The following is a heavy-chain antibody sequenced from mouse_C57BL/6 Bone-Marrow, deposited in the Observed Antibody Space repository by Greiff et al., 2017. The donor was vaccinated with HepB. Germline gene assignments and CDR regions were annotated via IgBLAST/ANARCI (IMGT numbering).Heavy chain of an antibody. CDR1: GYTFTSYW. Sequence: VQLQQPGAELVKPGASVKLSCKASGYTFTSYWMHWVKQRPGQGLEWIGMIHPNSGSTNYNEKFKSKATLTVDKSSSTAYMQLSSLTSEDSAVYYCARRRAAQGFAYWGQGTLVTVSA. J-gene: IGHJ3*01. D-gene: IGHD3-2*02. CDR3: ARRRAAQGFAY. CDR2: IHPNSGST. V-gene: IGHV1-64*01.